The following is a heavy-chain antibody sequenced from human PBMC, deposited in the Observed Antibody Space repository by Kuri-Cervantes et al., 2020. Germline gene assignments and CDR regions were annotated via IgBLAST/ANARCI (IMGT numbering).Heavy chain of an antibody. V-gene: IGHV3-21*01. D-gene: IGHD2-2*01. CDR3: ARGGGRVSPSAIGYAFDL. J-gene: IGHJ3*01. Sequence: GESLKISCAASGFTFSSYSMNWVRQAPGKGLEWVSSISSSSSYIYYADSVKGRFTISRDNAKNSLYLQMNSLRAGDTAIYYCARGGGRVSPSAIGYAFDLWGQGTLVTVSS. CDR2: ISSSSSYI. CDR1: GFTFSSYS.